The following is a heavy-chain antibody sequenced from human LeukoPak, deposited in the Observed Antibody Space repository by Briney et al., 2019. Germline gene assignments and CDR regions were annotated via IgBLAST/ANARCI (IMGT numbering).Heavy chain of an antibody. J-gene: IGHJ4*02. Sequence: TGGSLRLSCAASGFTFSSYTFDWVRQPPGKGLEWVSSITGGDVFIYQADSVKGRFTVSRDNAKNTLYLQMNRLRAEDTAVYYCSKKGQNEDYGKPDWGQGTLVTVSS. CDR1: GFTFSSYT. V-gene: IGHV3-21*04. CDR3: SKKGQNEDYGKPD. D-gene: IGHD4-17*01. CDR2: ITGGDVFI.